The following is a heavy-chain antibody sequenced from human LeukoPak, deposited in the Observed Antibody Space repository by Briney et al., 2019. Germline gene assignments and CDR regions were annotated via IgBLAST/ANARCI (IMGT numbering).Heavy chain of an antibody. D-gene: IGHD4-11*01. CDR1: GGSISGSSYY. V-gene: IGHV4-39*07. Sequence: SETLSLTCTVSGGSISGSSYYWGWIRQPPRKGLEGMGNIYYSGSTYYNPSLKSRVTISVDTSKNQFSLKLSSVTAADTAVYYCARTYSRFYYYYMAVWGKGTTVTVSS. J-gene: IGHJ6*03. CDR2: IYYSGST. CDR3: ARTYSRFYYYYMAV.